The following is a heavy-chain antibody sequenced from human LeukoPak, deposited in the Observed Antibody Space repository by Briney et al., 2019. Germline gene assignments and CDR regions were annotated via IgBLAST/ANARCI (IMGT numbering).Heavy chain of an antibody. CDR1: GGSISSSSYY. Sequence: SETLSLTCTVSGGSISSSSYYWGWIRQPPGKGLEWIGSIYYSGSTYYNPSLKSRVTISVDTSKNQLSLKLSSVTAADTAVYYCARQGVPDIVVVPAAIRWGQGTLVTVSS. J-gene: IGHJ4*02. CDR3: ARQGVPDIVVVPAAIR. D-gene: IGHD2-2*02. V-gene: IGHV4-39*01. CDR2: IYYSGST.